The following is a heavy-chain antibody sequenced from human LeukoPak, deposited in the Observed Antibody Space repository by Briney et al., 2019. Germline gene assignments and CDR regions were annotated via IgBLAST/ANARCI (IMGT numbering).Heavy chain of an antibody. V-gene: IGHV4-59*01. CDR1: GGSISSYY. CDR2: IYYSGST. Sequence: ASETLSLTCTVSGGSISSYYWSWIRQPPGKGLEWIGYIYYSGSTNYKPSLKSRVTISVDTSKNQFSLKLSSVTAADTAVYYCARGVVAAPQTFDYWGQGTLVTVSS. D-gene: IGHD2-15*01. J-gene: IGHJ4*02. CDR3: ARGVVAAPQTFDY.